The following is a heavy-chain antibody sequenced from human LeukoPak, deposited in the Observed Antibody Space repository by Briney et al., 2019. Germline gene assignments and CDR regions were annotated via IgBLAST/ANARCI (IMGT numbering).Heavy chain of an antibody. CDR1: GYTFTDYY. V-gene: IGHV1-2*02. D-gene: IGHD1-26*01. Sequence: GASVKVSCKASGYTFTDYYIHWVPQAPGQGLEWMGWINPNSGGTNYAQNFQGRVTMTRDTYITTAYMDLSRLRLDDTAVYYCAVGRRTDFDYWGQGTPVTVSS. CDR2: INPNSGGT. CDR3: AVGRRTDFDY. J-gene: IGHJ4*02.